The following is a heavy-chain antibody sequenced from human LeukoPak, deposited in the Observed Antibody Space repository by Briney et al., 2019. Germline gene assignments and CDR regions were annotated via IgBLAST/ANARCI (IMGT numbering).Heavy chain of an antibody. V-gene: IGHV4-34*01. D-gene: IGHD3/OR15-3a*01. J-gene: IGHJ4*02. CDR1: GGSFSGYY. Sequence: SETLSLTCAVYGGSFSGYYWSWIRQPPGKGLEWIGEINHSGSTNYNPSLKSRVTISVDTSKNQFSLKLRSVTAADTAVYYCAGHFGTWGQGTLVTVSS. CDR3: AGHFGT. CDR2: INHSGST.